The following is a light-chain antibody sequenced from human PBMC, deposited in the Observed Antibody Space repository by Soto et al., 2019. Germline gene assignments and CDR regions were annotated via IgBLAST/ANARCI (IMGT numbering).Light chain of an antibody. Sequence: QSVLTQPPSVSGAPGQRVTISCTGSNSNIGAGVDVHWYQQFPGTAPKLLIYRNNQRPSGVPDRFSGSKSGTSASLAITGLQAEDEADYYCQSFWVFGGGTKLTVL. CDR2: RNN. J-gene: IGLJ2*01. V-gene: IGLV1-40*01. CDR1: NSNIGAGVD. CDR3: QSFWV.